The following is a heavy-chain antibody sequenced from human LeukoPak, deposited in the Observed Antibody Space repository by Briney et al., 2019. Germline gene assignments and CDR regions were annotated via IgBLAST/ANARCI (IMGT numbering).Heavy chain of an antibody. V-gene: IGHV3-23*01. D-gene: IGHD2/OR15-2a*01. CDR1: GFTFTSSA. CDR3: AKVGTVYFPLDF. CDR2: ISGRSGTT. Sequence: GGSLRLSCVASGFTFTSSAMSWVRQAPGKGLEWVSAISGRSGTTYYADSVKGRFTISRDNSKNTLYLQMNSLRAGDTAVYYCAKVGTVYFPLDFWGQGTLVTVSS. J-gene: IGHJ4*02.